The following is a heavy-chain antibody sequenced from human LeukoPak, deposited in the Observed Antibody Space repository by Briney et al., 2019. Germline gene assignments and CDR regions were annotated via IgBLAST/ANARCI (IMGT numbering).Heavy chain of an antibody. D-gene: IGHD1-1*01. CDR1: RFTFSSYA. V-gene: IGHV3-23*01. CDR2: VSGNGAGT. J-gene: IGHJ4*02. CDR3: ARVAKERVGGVYYFDY. Sequence: QSGGSLRLSCAASRFTFSSYAMSWVGQAPGKGLEWVSGVSGNGAGTYYADSVKGRFTISRENAKNSLYLQMNSLRAGDTAVYYCARVAKERVGGVYYFDYWGQGTLVTVSS.